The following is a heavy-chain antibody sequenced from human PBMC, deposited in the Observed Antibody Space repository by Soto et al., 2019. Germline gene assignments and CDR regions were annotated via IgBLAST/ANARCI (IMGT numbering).Heavy chain of an antibody. J-gene: IGHJ1*01. D-gene: IGHD3-16*01. Sequence: ASEEVSCNVSISTLNDLSMHWLRQAPGKGLEWMGGFDPADGGTIYAKKFQGRVTMTEDTSTDTAYMELSSLRSENTAVYYCATDSRLWVDTLEYFQHWGQGTLVTFSS. CDR3: ATDSRLWVDTLEYFQH. V-gene: IGHV1-24*01. CDR1: ISTLNDLS. CDR2: FDPADGGT.